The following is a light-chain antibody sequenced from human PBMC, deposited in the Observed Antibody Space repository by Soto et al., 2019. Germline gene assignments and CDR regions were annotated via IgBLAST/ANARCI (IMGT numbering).Light chain of an antibody. Sequence: VLTQSPARLSLSPGERATLSCRAGQSVSDYLAWYQQKPGQPPRLLFFDASNRATGVPDRFSAGGSGTDFTLIISRLEPEDSAVYYCQQYGPSPPYTFGQGTTLEIK. J-gene: IGKJ2*01. CDR3: QQYGPSPPYT. CDR2: DAS. CDR1: QSVSDY. V-gene: IGKV3-20*01.